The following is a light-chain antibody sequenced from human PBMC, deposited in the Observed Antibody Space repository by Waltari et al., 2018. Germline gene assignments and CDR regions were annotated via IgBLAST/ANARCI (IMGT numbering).Light chain of an antibody. J-gene: IGKJ4*01. V-gene: IGKV4-1*01. CDR1: QSISYYSNNTNY. Sequence: DIVMSQSRDSLAVSLGERATIYCKSSQSISYYSNNTNYLAWYQQKAGQPPNLLIYWASTRESGVPDRFTGSGSGTDFTLTISSLQAEDVAVYYCQQYYSTPPTFGGGTKVEIK. CDR3: QQYYSTPPT. CDR2: WAS.